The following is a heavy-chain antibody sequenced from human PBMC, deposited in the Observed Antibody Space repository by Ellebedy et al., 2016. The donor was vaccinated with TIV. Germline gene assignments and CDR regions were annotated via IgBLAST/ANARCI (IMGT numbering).Heavy chain of an antibody. V-gene: IGHV3-30*18. CDR2: ISSDAYNT. Sequence: PGGSLRLSCAASGFTFSSYGMHWVRQAPGKGLEWVALISSDAYNTYYSDSVKGRFTISRDNSKNTLFLQINSLSAEDTAVYYGAKDRHPNYSSWCYFDYWGQGTLVTVSS. J-gene: IGHJ4*02. CDR3: AKDRHPNYSSWCYFDY. CDR1: GFTFSSYG. D-gene: IGHD6-13*01.